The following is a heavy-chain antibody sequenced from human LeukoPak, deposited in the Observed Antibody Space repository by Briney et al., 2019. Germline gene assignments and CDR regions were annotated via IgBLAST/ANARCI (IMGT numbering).Heavy chain of an antibody. CDR1: GGSISSSSYY. Sequence: SSETLSLTCTVSGGSISSSSYYWGWIRQPPGKGLEWIGSIYYSGSTYYNPSLKSRVTKSVDTSKNQFSLKLSSVTAADTAVYYCARGGVDFWNGYFHYFDYWGQGTLVSVSS. J-gene: IGHJ4*02. CDR2: IYYSGST. D-gene: IGHD3-3*01. CDR3: ARGGVDFWNGYFHYFDY. V-gene: IGHV4-39*07.